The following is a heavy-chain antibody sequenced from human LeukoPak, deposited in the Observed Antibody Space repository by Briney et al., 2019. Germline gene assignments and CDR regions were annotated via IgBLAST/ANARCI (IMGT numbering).Heavy chain of an antibody. J-gene: IGHJ4*02. CDR2: INHSGST. D-gene: IGHD5-18*01. V-gene: IGHV4-34*01. Sequence: SETLSLTCAVYGGSFSGYYWSWIRQPPGKGLEWIGEINHSGSTNYNPSLKSRVTISVDTSKNQFSLKLSSVTAADTAVYYCARSIVDTAMVINDYWGQGTLVTVSS. CDR1: GGSFSGYY. CDR3: ARSIVDTAMVINDY.